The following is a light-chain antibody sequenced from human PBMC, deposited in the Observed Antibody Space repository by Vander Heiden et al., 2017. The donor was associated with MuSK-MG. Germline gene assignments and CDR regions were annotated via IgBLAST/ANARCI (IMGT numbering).Light chain of an antibody. CDR2: DVS. Sequence: QSALTQPRSVSGSPGQSVTISCTGTSSDVGGYNYVSWYQQHPGKAPNLMIYDVSKRPSGVPDRFSGSKSGNTASLTISGLQAEDEAGYYCCSYAGNYTGVFGGGTKLTVL. CDR1: SSDVGGYNY. CDR3: CSYAGNYTGV. J-gene: IGLJ2*01. V-gene: IGLV2-11*01.